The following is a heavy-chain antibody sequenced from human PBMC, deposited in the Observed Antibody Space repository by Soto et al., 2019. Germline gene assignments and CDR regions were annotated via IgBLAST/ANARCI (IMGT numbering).Heavy chain of an antibody. CDR1: GGSISSYY. J-gene: IGHJ2*01. Sequence: QVQLQESGPGLVKPSETLSLTCTVSGGSISSYYWSWIRQPPGKGLEWIGYIYYSGSTNYNPSLKSRVTISVDTSKNQFALKLSSVTAADTAVYYGARQGEQQLPEYWYFDLWGRGTLVTVSS. D-gene: IGHD6-13*01. CDR2: IYYSGST. V-gene: IGHV4-59*08. CDR3: ARQGEQQLPEYWYFDL.